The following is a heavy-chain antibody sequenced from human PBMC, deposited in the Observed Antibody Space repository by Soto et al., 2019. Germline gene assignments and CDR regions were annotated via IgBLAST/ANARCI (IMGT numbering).Heavy chain of an antibody. V-gene: IGHV4-39*07. CDR2: IYHTGNA. J-gene: IGHJ4*02. Sequence: SETLSLTCSVSGDSISNSRFYWAWIRQPPGEGLEWIGSIYHTGNAYYNPSLKSRVTISVDTSKNQFSLKLSSVTAADTAVYYCARATIRGHQVEGQPPTSQTLDYWGQGILVTVSS. CDR3: ARATIRGHQVEGQPPTSQTLDY. CDR1: GDSISNSRFY. D-gene: IGHD1-26*01.